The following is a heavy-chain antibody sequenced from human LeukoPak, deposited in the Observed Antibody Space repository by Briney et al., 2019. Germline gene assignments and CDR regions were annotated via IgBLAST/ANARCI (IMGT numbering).Heavy chain of an antibody. CDR3: ARDRDYVWGTYRALWVMDV. CDR2: ISSSNTFT. Sequence: PGGSLRLSCAASGFTISSYKMNWVRQAPGKGLEWVSSISSSNTFTYYADSVKGRFTISRDNAKNSLYLQMNSLRAEDTAVYYCARDRDYVWGTYRALWVMDVWGQGTTVTVSS. D-gene: IGHD3-16*02. CDR1: GFTISSYK. V-gene: IGHV3-21*01. J-gene: IGHJ6*02.